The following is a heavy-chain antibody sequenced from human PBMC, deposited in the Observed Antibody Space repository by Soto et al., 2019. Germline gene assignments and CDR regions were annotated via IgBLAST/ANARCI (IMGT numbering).Heavy chain of an antibody. CDR1: GFTFSSYG. J-gene: IGHJ4*02. CDR2: IWYDGSNK. CDR3: ARGRVHFDY. Sequence: QVQLVESGGGVVQPGRSLRLSCAASGFTFSSYGMHWVRQAPGKGLEWVAVIWYDGSNKYYADSVKGRFTISRDNSKNTLYLQMNSLRAEDTAVYYCARGRVHFDYWGQGTLVTASS. V-gene: IGHV3-33*01.